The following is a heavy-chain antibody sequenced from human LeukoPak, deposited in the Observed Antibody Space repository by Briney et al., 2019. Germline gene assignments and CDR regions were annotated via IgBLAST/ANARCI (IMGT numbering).Heavy chain of an antibody. D-gene: IGHD2-2*01. J-gene: IGHJ4*02. V-gene: IGHV4-59*01. Sequence: SETXSLTCTXSGGSISSYYWSWIRRPPGKGLEXXGXIYYSGSTNYNPSLTSRVTISVDTSKTQFSLKLSSVTAADTAVYYCARDLSHCSSTSCYDYWGQGTLVTVSS. CDR1: GGSISSYY. CDR3: ARDLSHCSSTSCYDY. CDR2: IYYSGST.